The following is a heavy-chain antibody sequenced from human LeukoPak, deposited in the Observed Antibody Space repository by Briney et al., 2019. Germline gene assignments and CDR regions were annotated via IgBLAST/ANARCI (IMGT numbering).Heavy chain of an antibody. CDR3: ARDLRHIVVVPAAIRGSRHAFDI. CDR1: GFTFSSYS. Sequence: GGSLRLSCAASGFTFSSYSMNWVRQAPGKGLEWVSSISSSSSYIYYADSVKGRFTISRDNAKNSLYLQMNSLRAEDTAVYYCARDLRHIVVVPAAIRGSRHAFDIWGRGTMVTVSS. J-gene: IGHJ3*02. D-gene: IGHD2-2*02. CDR2: ISSSSSYI. V-gene: IGHV3-21*01.